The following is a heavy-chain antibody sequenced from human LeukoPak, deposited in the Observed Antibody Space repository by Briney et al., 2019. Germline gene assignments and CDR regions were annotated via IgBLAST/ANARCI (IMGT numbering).Heavy chain of an antibody. CDR2: AYYSGSS. D-gene: IGHD6-6*01. V-gene: IGHV4-59*01. CDR3: ARGEYGSSSIWFDP. Sequence: SATLSLTCTVSGGSISSYYWSWIRQPPGKGLEWIGYAYYSGSSNYNPSLKSRVTISVDTSKNQFSLKLSSVTAADTAVYYCARGEYGSSSIWFDPWGLGTLVTVSS. J-gene: IGHJ5*02. CDR1: GGSISSYY.